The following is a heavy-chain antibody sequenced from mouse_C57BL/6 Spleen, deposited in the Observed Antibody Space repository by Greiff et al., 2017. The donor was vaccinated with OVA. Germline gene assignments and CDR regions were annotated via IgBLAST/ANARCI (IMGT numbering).Heavy chain of an antibody. J-gene: IGHJ3*01. D-gene: IGHD1-1*01. CDR3: AREPPFNYYGSSYAFAY. V-gene: IGHV3-6*01. CDR2: ISYDGSN. Sequence: EVKLVESGPGLVKPSQSLSLPCSFPGYSLPSGYYWHWIRQFPGNKLEWLGYISYDGSNNYNPSLKNRISITRDTSKNQFFLKLNSVTTEDTATYYCAREPPFNYYGSSYAFAYWGQGTLVTVSA. CDR1: GYSLPSGYY.